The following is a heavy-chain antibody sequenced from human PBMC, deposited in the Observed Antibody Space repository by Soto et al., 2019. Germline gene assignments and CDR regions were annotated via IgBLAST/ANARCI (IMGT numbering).Heavy chain of an antibody. J-gene: IGHJ4*02. CDR2: IYYSGST. V-gene: IGHV4-39*01. Sequence: PSETLSLTCTVSGGSISSSSYYWVWIRHPPGKGLEWIGSIYYSGSTYYNPSLKSRVTISVDTSKNQFSLKLSSVTAADTAVYYCARLRPTGRYYFDCWGQGTLVTVSS. D-gene: IGHD3-16*02. CDR3: ARLRPTGRYYFDC. CDR1: GGSISSSSYY.